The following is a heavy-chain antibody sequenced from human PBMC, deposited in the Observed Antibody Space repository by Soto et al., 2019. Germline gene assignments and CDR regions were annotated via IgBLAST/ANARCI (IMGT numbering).Heavy chain of an antibody. Sequence: EVQLLESGGGLVQPGGSLRLSCAASGFTFTNYAMTWVRQAPGKGLEWVSISSGSGSGGSTNYADSVKGRFTISRDNSKNTLYLQMNCLRVEDTAVYYCAKDRDDYRNYVFDYWGQGTLVTVSS. V-gene: IGHV3-23*01. J-gene: IGHJ4*02. D-gene: IGHD4-4*01. CDR1: GFTFTNYA. CDR3: AKDRDDYRNYVFDY. CDR2: SSGSGSGGST.